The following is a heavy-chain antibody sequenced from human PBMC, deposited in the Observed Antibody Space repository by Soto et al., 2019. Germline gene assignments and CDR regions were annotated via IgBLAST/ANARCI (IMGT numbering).Heavy chain of an antibody. J-gene: IGHJ6*02. V-gene: IGHV3-21*01. D-gene: IGHD2-21*02. CDR1: GFTLSSYS. CDR3: VRERGLSSFYGMDV. CDR2: ISSSSTHI. Sequence: VGSLRLSCAASGFTLSSYSMNWVRQASGKGLEWVASISSSSTHIYYADSVKGRFTISRDNARNSLYLQMNSLRAEDTAVYYCVRERGLSSFYGMDVWGQGTTVTVSS.